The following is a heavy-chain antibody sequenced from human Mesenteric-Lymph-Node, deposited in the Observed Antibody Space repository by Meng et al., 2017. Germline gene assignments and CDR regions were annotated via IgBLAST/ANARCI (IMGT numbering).Heavy chain of an antibody. CDR3: TLTPPDPGY. Sequence: GGSLRLSCAASGFSFSDSAISWVRQASGKGLEWVGRIRNKAQNSATAYDASVTGRFTISRDDSKNTAYLQMNSLKTEDTAIYYCTLTPPDPGYWGQGTLVTVSS. CDR2: IRNKAQNSAT. D-gene: IGHD2-2*01. J-gene: IGHJ4*02. V-gene: IGHV3-73*01. CDR1: GFSFSDSA.